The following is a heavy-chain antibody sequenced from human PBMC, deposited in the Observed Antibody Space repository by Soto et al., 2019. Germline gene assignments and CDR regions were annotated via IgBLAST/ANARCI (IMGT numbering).Heavy chain of an antibody. CDR1: GGTFSSYT. D-gene: IGHD4-17*01. CDR2: IIPILGIA. Sequence: QVQLVQSGAEVKKPGSSVKVSCKASGGTFSSYTISWVRHAPGQGLEWMGRIIPILGIANYAQKFQGRVTITADKYTSTAYMELSSLRSEDTAVYYCARDRADGDYFDGRYYFDYWGQGTLVTVSS. J-gene: IGHJ4*02. V-gene: IGHV1-69*08. CDR3: ARDRADGDYFDGRYYFDY.